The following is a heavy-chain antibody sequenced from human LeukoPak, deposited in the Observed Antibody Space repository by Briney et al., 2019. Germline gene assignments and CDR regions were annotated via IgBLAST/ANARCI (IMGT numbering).Heavy chain of an antibody. CDR2: IIPIFGTA. Sequence: GASVKVSCKASGGTFSSYAISWVRQAPGQGLEWMGGIIPIFGTANYAQKFQGRVTITADESTSTAYMELSSLRSEDTAVYYWARGGMTIFGVVIKSCNWFDPWGQGTLVTVSS. CDR3: ARGGMTIFGVVIKSCNWFDP. D-gene: IGHD3-3*01. V-gene: IGHV1-69*13. J-gene: IGHJ5*02. CDR1: GGTFSSYA.